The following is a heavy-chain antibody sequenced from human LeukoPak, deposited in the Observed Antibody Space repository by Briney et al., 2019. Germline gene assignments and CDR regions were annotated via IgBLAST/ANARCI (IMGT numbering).Heavy chain of an antibody. V-gene: IGHV3-66*02. D-gene: IGHD2-21*01. CDR2: IYSGGST. Sequence: GGSLRLSCAASGFTVSSNYMSWVRQAPGKGLEWVSVIYSGGSTYYADSVKGRFTISRDNSKNTLYLQMNSLRAEDTAVYYCARAYCGGDCYSGSWYFDYWGQGTLVTVSS. J-gene: IGHJ4*02. CDR3: ARAYCGGDCYSGSWYFDY. CDR1: GFTVSSNY.